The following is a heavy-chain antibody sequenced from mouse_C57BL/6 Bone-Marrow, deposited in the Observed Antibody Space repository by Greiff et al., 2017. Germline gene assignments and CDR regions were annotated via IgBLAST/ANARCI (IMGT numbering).Heavy chain of an antibody. CDR1: GYTFTSYG. D-gene: IGHD1-1*01. CDR3: ARFITTVVAFDY. Sequence: VQLQQSGAELARPGASVKLSCKASGYTFTSYGISWVKQRTGQGLEWIGEIYPRSGNTYYNEKFKGKATLTAHKSSSTAYIELRSLTSEDSAVYFCARFITTVVAFDYWGQGTTLTVSS. V-gene: IGHV1-81*01. J-gene: IGHJ2*01. CDR2: IYPRSGNT.